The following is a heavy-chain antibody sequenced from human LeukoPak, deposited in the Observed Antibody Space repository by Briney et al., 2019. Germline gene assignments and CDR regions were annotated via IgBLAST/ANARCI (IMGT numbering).Heavy chain of an antibody. CDR1: GGSISSSSYY. Sequence: PSETLSLTCTVSGGSISSSSYYWGWIRQPPGKGLEWIGSIYYSGSTYYNPTLKSRVTISVDTSKNQFSLKLSSVTAADTAVYYCARAGYYYGSGSSEPPDNWYFDLWGRGTLVTVSS. J-gene: IGHJ2*01. CDR3: ARAGYYYGSGSSEPPDNWYFDL. CDR2: IYYSGST. V-gene: IGHV4-39*07. D-gene: IGHD3-10*01.